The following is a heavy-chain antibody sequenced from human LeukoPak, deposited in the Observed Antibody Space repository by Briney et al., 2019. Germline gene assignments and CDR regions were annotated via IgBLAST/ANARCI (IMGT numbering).Heavy chain of an antibody. V-gene: IGHV3-23*01. CDR1: GFTVSSNY. CDR3: AKGPDERWLQIPYYFDY. CDR2: ISGSGGST. Sequence: GGSLRLSCAASGFTVSSNYMSWVRQAPGKGLEWVSAISGSGGSTYYADSVKGRFTISRDNSKNTLYLQMNSLRAEDTAVYYCAKGPDERWLQIPYYFDYWGQGTLVTVSS. D-gene: IGHD5-24*01. J-gene: IGHJ4*02.